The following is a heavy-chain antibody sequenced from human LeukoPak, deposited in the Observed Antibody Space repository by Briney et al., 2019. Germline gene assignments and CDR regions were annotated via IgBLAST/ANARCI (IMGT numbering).Heavy chain of an antibody. CDR2: IKQDGSEK. CDR1: GFTFSSYW. CDR3: ARGSRVHSGDV. Sequence: GGSLRLSCTASGFTFSSYWMSWVRQSPGKGLEWVANIKQDGSEKYYVDSVKGRFTISRDNAKNSLYLQMNSLRAEDTAVYYCARGSRVHSGDVWGKGTTVTVSS. J-gene: IGHJ6*04. D-gene: IGHD1-1*01. V-gene: IGHV3-7*01.